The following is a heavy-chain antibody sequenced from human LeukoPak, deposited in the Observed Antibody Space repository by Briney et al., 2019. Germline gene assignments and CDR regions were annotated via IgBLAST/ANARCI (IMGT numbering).Heavy chain of an antibody. CDR1: GFSISSYW. CDR3: ARDGYYYDGSGYLSY. J-gene: IGHJ4*02. Sequence: GGSLRLSCAASGFSISSYWMRWVRQAPGKGLEWVATIKQDGSEKYCADYVKGRFTISRDNAKNSLFLQMNSLRDEDTAVYYCARDGYYYDGSGYLSYWGQGTLVTVSS. V-gene: IGHV3-7*01. D-gene: IGHD3-22*01. CDR2: IKQDGSEK.